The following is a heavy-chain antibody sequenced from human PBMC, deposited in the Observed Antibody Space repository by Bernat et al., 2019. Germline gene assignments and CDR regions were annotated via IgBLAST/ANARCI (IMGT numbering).Heavy chain of an antibody. J-gene: IGHJ4*02. Sequence: EVQLVESGGGLVQPGGSLRLSCAASGFTFSSYWMSWVRQAPGKGLEWVANIKQDGSEEYYGDSVKGRFTISRDTAKSSLFLQMNSLRAEDTAVYYCARKRTGSPSGYSDYWGQGSLVTVAS. CDR1: GFTFSSYW. V-gene: IGHV3-7*03. CDR2: IKQDGSEE. CDR3: ARKRTGSPSGYSDY. D-gene: IGHD3-10*01.